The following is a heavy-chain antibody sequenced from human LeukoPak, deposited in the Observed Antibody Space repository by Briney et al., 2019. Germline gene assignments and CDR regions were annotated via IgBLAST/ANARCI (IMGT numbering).Heavy chain of an antibody. D-gene: IGHD4-23*01. CDR1: GYTFTSYG. V-gene: IGHV1-69*13. J-gene: IGHJ4*02. Sequence: SVKVSCKASGYTFTSYGISWVRQAPGQGLEWMGGIIPIFGTANYAQKFQGRVTITADESTSTAYMELSSLRSEDTAVYYCARAEMTPTRLVTFFGYWGQGTLVTVSS. CDR3: ARAEMTPTRLVTFFGY. CDR2: IIPIFGTA.